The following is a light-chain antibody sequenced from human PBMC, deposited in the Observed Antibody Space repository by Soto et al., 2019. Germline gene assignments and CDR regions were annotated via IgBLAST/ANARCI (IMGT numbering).Light chain of an antibody. V-gene: IGLV2-14*01. CDR2: EVS. CDR3: SSFAAGKTDV. J-gene: IGLJ1*01. CDR1: SSDVGGYDY. Sequence: QYALTQPASVSGSPGQSITISCTGTSSDVGGYDYVSWYQQHPGKAPKLMIYEVSNRPSGVSDRFSGSKSGNTASLTISGLQPEDEADYYCSSFAAGKTDVFGTGTKLTVL.